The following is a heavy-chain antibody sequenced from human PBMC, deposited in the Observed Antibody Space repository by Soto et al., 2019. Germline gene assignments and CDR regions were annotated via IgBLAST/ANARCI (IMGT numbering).Heavy chain of an antibody. CDR2: ISAYNGNT. CDR3: ATQRVPGIAVAGDFDY. D-gene: IGHD6-19*01. CDR1: GYTFTSYG. V-gene: IGHV1-18*04. Sequence: ASVKVSWKASGYTFTSYGISWVRQAPGQGLEWMGWISAYNGNTNYAQKLQGRVTMTTDTSTSTAYMELRSLRSDDTAVYYCATQRVPGIAVAGDFDYWGQGTLVTVSS. J-gene: IGHJ4*02.